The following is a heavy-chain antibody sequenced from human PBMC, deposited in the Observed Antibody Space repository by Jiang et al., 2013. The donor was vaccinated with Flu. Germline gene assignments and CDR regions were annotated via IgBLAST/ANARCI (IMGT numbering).Heavy chain of an antibody. D-gene: IGHD4-17*01. CDR2: IFPGDSET. J-gene: IGHJ4*02. CDR3: ARPMDYGDYGYFDY. V-gene: IGHV5-51*01. Sequence: EWMGIIFPGDSETRYSPSFQGQVTISADKSIGTAYLQWSSLKASDTAVYYCARPMDYGDYGYFDYWGQGTLVTVSS.